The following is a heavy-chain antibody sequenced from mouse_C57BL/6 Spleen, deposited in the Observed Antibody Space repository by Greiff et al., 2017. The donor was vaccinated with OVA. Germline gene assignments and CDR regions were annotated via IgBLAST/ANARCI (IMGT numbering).Heavy chain of an antibody. J-gene: IGHJ2*01. CDR2: IDPETGGT. CDR1: GYTFTDYE. D-gene: IGHD2-4*01. CDR3: TRSEDYDAVDY. V-gene: IGHV1-15*01. Sequence: VQLQQSGAELVRPGASVTLSCKASGYTFTDYEMHWVKQTPVHGLEWIGAIDPETGGTAYNQKFKGKAILTADKSSSTAYMELRSLTSEDSAVYYCTRSEDYDAVDYWGQGTTLTVSS.